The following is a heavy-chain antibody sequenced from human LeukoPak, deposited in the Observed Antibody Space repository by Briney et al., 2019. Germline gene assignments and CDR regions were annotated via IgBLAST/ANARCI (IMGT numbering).Heavy chain of an antibody. J-gene: IGHJ6*03. Sequence: GGSLRPSCAASGFTFSNYAIHWVRQAPGKGLEWVAVISYDGSNKYYADSVKGRFTISRDNAKNSLYLQMNSLRAEDTAVYYCARATCGGDCYYYYYMDVWGKGTTVTVSS. CDR3: ARATCGGDCYYYYYMDV. CDR1: GFTFSNYA. D-gene: IGHD2-21*02. V-gene: IGHV3-30*04. CDR2: ISYDGSNK.